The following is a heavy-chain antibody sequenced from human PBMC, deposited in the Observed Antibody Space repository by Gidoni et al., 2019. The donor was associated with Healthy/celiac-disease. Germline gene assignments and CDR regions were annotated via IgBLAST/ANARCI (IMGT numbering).Heavy chain of an antibody. V-gene: IGHV1-58*01. D-gene: IGHD1-26*01. Sequence: QMQLVQSGPEVKKPGTSVKVSCKASGFTFTSSAVQWVRQARGQRLEWIGWIVVGSGNTNYAQKFQERVTITRDMSTSTAYMELSSLRSEDTAVYYCAAGGATYAFDIWGQGTMVTVSS. CDR1: GFTFTSSA. CDR2: IVVGSGNT. J-gene: IGHJ3*02. CDR3: AAGGATYAFDI.